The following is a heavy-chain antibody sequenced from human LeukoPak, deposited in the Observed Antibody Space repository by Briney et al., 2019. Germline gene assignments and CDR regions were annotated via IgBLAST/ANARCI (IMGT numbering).Heavy chain of an antibody. V-gene: IGHV3-23*01. D-gene: IGHD3-16*01. J-gene: IGHJ2*01. Sequence: GGSLRLSCAASGFTFSNYAMTWVRQAPGRGLEWVSAISAGGTGSYYADSVKGRFTISRDNSKGTLYLQLNSLRAEDTAAFFCARNPTSADGNNWDWYFDLWGRGTLVTASS. CDR3: ARNPTSADGNNWDWYFDL. CDR2: ISAGGTGS. CDR1: GFTFSNYA.